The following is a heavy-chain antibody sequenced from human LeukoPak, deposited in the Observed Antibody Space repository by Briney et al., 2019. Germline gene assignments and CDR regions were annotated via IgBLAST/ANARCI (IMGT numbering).Heavy chain of an antibody. Sequence: PGGSLRLSCGASGFTFSEYWMTWVRQAPGRGPGWVANIKGDGTKMCYVDSVKGRFTISRDNDKNSLYLQMNNLRVEDTAVYHCARDGSCFDFWGQGALVTVSS. CDR2: IKGDGTKM. CDR3: ARDGSCFDF. CDR1: GFTFSEYW. J-gene: IGHJ4*02. D-gene: IGHD6-19*01. V-gene: IGHV3-7*01.